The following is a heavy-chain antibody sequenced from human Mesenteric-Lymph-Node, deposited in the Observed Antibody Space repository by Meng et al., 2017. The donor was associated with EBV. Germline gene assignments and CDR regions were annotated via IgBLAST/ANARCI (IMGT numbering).Heavy chain of an antibody. Sequence: QVQLLESGPGLGKPSGTLSLTCAVSGGSISGNNWWSWIRQPPGKGLEWIGEVFHIGSTNYNPSLKSRVTISLDKSKNQFSLKLTSVTAADTAVYFCARVSEISGTWLDCWGQGTLVTVSS. J-gene: IGHJ1*01. CDR3: ARVSEISGTWLDC. CDR2: VFHIGST. CDR1: GGSISGNNW. V-gene: IGHV4-4*02. D-gene: IGHD1-7*01.